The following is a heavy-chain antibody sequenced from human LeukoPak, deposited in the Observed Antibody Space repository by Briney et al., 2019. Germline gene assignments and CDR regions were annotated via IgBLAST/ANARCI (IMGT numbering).Heavy chain of an antibody. CDR3: ARQLHCGADCYSVFDY. D-gene: IGHD2-21*02. CDR1: GGSVYSSGYG. Sequence: SETLSLTCAVSGGSVYSSGYGWGWMRQPPWRGLGWFVYVDYTGSTQYNPSLQTRVTTSVDTSRNHFSLKLTSVTAADTAVYYCARQLHCGADCYSVFDYWGQGTLVTVSS. CDR2: VDYTGST. V-gene: IGHV4-39*01. J-gene: IGHJ4*02.